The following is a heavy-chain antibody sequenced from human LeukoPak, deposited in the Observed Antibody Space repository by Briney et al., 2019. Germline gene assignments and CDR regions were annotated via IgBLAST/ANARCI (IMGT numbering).Heavy chain of an antibody. Sequence: GGSLRLPCAASGFTFSSYWMSWVRQAPGKGLEWVANIKQDGSEKYYVDSVKGRFTISRDNAKNSLYLQMNSLRAEDTAVYYCARGVWVYDISAPPDYWGQGTLVTVSS. J-gene: IGHJ4*02. D-gene: IGHD3-9*01. V-gene: IGHV3-7*03. CDR1: GFTFSSYW. CDR2: IKQDGSEK. CDR3: ARGVWVYDISAPPDY.